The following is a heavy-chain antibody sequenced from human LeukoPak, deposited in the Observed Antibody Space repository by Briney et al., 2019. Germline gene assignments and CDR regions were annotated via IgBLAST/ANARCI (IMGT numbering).Heavy chain of an antibody. Sequence: PGGSLRLPCAASGFTFSSYAMSWVRQAPGKGLEWVSAISGSGGSTYYADSVKGRFTISRDNSKNTLYLQMNSLRAEDAAVYYCAKGPQPRITIFGVVILPLDYWGQGTLVTVSS. D-gene: IGHD3-3*01. V-gene: IGHV3-23*01. CDR3: AKGPQPRITIFGVVILPLDY. CDR2: ISGSGGST. CDR1: GFTFSSYA. J-gene: IGHJ4*02.